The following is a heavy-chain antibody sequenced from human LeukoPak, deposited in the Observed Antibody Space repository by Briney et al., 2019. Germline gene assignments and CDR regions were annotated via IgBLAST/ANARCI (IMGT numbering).Heavy chain of an antibody. V-gene: IGHV1-69*13. J-gene: IGHJ4*02. CDR2: IIPIFGTA. CDR3: ARDHALWSNCFDY. Sequence: SVKVSCKASGGTFSSYAISWVRQAPGQGLEWMGGIIPIFGTANYAQKFQGRVTITADESTSTAYMELRSLTSDDTAVYYCARDHALWSNCFDYWGQGTLVTVSS. D-gene: IGHD2/OR15-2a*01. CDR1: GGTFSSYA.